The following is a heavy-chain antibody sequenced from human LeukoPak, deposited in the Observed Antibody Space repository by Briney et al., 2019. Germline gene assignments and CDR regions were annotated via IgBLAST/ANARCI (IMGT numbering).Heavy chain of an antibody. CDR1: GFTFSSYA. V-gene: IGHV3-30-3*01. CDR2: ISYDGSNK. D-gene: IGHD2-2*01. CDR3: ARERSSVGGFDY. Sequence: GGSLRLSCAASGFTFSSYAMHWVRQAPGKGLEWVAVISYDGSNKYCADSVKGRFTISRDNSKNTLYLQMNSLRAEDTAVYYCARERSSVGGFDYWGQGTLVTVSS. J-gene: IGHJ4*02.